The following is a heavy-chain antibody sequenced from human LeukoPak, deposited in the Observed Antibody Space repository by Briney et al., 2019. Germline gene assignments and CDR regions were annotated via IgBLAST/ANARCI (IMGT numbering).Heavy chain of an antibody. CDR3: AREVAAAGTGY. J-gene: IGHJ4*02. V-gene: IGHV4-39*02. CDR2: IYYSGST. Sequence: SETLSLTCTVSGGSISSSSYYWGWIRQPPGKGLEWIGSIYYSGSTYYNPSLKSRVTISVDTSKNQFSLKLSSVTAADTAVYYCAREVAAAGTGYWGQGTLVTVSS. D-gene: IGHD6-13*01. CDR1: GGSISSSSYY.